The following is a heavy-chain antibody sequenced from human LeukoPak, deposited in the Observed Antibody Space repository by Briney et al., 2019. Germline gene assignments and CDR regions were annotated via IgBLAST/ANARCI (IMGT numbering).Heavy chain of an antibody. V-gene: IGHV4-39*07. J-gene: IGHJ3*02. CDR1: GGSVSRSPYY. CDR2: IYYSGST. CDR3: ARGYSSSWYKEGFDI. Sequence: SETLSLTCTVSGGSVSRSPYYWGWIRQPPGKGLEWIGNIYYSGSTYYNPSLKSRVTISVDTSKNQFSLKLSSVTAADTAVYYCARGYSSSWYKEGFDIWGQGTMVTVSS. D-gene: IGHD6-13*01.